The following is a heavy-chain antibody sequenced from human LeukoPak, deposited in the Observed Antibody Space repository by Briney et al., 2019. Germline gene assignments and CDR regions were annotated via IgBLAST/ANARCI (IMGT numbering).Heavy chain of an antibody. J-gene: IGHJ4*02. CDR3: TTEIVVVVAATPEASVFDY. V-gene: IGHV3-15*01. CDR2: IKSKTDGGTT. D-gene: IGHD2-15*01. Sequence: PGGSLRLSCAASGFTFSNAWMSWVRQAPGKGLEWVGRIKSKTDGGTTDYAAPVKGRFTISRDDSKNTLYLQMNSLKTEDTAVYYCTTEIVVVVAATPEASVFDYWGQGTLVTVSS. CDR1: GFTFSNAW.